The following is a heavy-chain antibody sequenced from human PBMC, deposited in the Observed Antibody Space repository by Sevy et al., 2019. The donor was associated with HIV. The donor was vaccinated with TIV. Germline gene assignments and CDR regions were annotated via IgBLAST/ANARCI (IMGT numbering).Heavy chain of an antibody. CDR1: GFSFKNVW. CDR3: ATVLGAGAAGAFEI. V-gene: IGHV3-15*01. CDR2: AKRKSDGGSI. J-gene: IGHJ3*02. Sequence: GGSLRLSCAGSGFSFKNVWMTWVRQTPGKGLEWVGHAKRKSDGGSIDYGSPVNGRFTISRDDSKDMCYLQMSSLKTEDTGVYYCATVLGAGAAGAFEIWGQGTMVTVSS. D-gene: IGHD1-26*01.